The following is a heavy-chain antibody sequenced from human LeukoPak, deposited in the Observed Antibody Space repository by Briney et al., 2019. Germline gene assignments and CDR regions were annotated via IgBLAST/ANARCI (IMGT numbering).Heavy chain of an antibody. Sequence: PGGSLRLSCVLSGFTFDVYNTHCVRDVPEGGLEWVSLITVDHISTYYTDSVRGRFPVHRDNRENSLYLQENRLRLGDSALYYCAREPSDGQKSFDGIFAFDSWGQGTLITVSS. D-gene: IGHD3-9*01. V-gene: IGHV3-43*01. CDR1: GFTFDVYN. CDR3: AREPSDGQKSFDGIFAFDS. J-gene: IGHJ4*02. CDR2: ITVDHIST.